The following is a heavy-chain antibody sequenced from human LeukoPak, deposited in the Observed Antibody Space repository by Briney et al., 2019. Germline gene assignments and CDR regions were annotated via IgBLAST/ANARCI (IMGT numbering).Heavy chain of an antibody. CDR3: AKGPVTYSSSLQAFDY. D-gene: IGHD6-6*01. Sequence: PGGSLRLSCAASGFTFSSYSMNWVRQAPGKGLEWVSYISSSSSTIYYADSVKGRFTISRDNAKNSLYLQMNSLRAEDTAVYYCAKGPVTYSSSLQAFDYWGQGTLVTVSS. CDR2: ISSSSSTI. J-gene: IGHJ4*02. CDR1: GFTFSSYS. V-gene: IGHV3-48*04.